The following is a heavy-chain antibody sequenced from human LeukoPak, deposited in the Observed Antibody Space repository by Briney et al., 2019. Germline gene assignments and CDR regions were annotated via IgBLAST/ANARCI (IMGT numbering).Heavy chain of an antibody. V-gene: IGHV4-59*08. CDR3: ARYSGSYLGFDY. Sequence: SETLSLTCTVSGGSISSYYWSWIRQPPGKGLEWIGYIYYSGSINYNPSLKSRVTISVDTSKNQFSLKLRSVTAADTAVYYCARYSGSYLGFDYWGQGTLVTVSS. J-gene: IGHJ4*02. D-gene: IGHD1-26*01. CDR1: GGSISSYY. CDR2: IYYSGSI.